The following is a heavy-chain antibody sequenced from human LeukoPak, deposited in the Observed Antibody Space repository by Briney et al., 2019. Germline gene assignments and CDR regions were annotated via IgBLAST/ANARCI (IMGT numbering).Heavy chain of an antibody. CDR2: ICYSVST. V-gene: IGHV4-39*02. D-gene: IGHD2-15*01. J-gene: IGHJ6*02. CDR3: ARDADLGYCSGGSCYLYYYGMDV. CDR1: GDSVSSSTYY. Sequence: SETLSLTCTVSGDSVSSSTYYWDWIRQPPGKGLEWIGNICYSVSTYYNPSLRSRVTMSVDTSKNQFSLRLSSVTAADTAVYYCARDADLGYCSGGSCYLYYYGMDVWGQGTTVTVSS.